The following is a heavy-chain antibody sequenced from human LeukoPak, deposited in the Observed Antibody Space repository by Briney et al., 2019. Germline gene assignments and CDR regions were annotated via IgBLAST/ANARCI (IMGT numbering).Heavy chain of an antibody. CDR1: GGSFSGYY. CDR2: IYYSGST. CDR3: ARETRPRMVRGVFDY. J-gene: IGHJ4*02. V-gene: IGHV4-59*01. Sequence: SETLSLTCAVYGGSFSGYYWSWIRQPPGKGLEWIGYIYYSGSTNYNPSLKSRVTMSVDTSKNQFSLKLSSVTAADTAVYYCARETRPRMVRGVFDYWVQGTLVTVSS. D-gene: IGHD3-10*01.